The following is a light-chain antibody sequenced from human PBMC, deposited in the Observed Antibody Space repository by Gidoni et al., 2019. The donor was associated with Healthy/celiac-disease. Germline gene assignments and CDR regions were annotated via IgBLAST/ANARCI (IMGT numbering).Light chain of an antibody. V-gene: IGKV3-11*01. CDR1: QSVSSY. CDR2: DAS. J-gene: IGKJ3*01. CDR3: QQRSNWPLGIT. Sequence: EIVLTQSPSTLSLSPGERATLSCRASQSVSSYLAWYQQKPGQAPRLLIYDASNRATGIPARFSGSGSGTDFTLTISSLEPEDFAVYYCQQRSNWPLGITFXPXTKVEIK.